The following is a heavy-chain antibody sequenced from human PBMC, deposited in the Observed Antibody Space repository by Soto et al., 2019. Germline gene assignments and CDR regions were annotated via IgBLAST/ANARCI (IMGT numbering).Heavy chain of an antibody. D-gene: IGHD3-22*01. V-gene: IGHV5-51*01. CDR1: GYSFTSYW. CDR3: ARITTPEYYYDSSGYPTPYFDY. Sequence: GESLKISCKGSGYSFTSYWIGWVRQMPGKGLEWMGIIYPGDSDTRYSPSFQGQVTISADKSISTAYLQWSSLKASDTDMYYCARITTPEYYYDSSGYPTPYFDYWGQGTLVTVSS. CDR2: IYPGDSDT. J-gene: IGHJ4*02.